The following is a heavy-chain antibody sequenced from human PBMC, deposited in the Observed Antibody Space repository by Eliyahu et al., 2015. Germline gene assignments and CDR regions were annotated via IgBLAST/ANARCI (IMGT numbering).Heavy chain of an antibody. Sequence: EVQLVESGGGLVQPGGSXXXSCXASGFTFSSYAMSWVRQAPGKGLGWVSAISGSGGSTYYADSVKGRFTISRDNSKNTLYLQMNSLRAEDTAVYYCAKEVRRFLEWLPDYWGQGTLVTVSS. CDR2: ISGSGGST. CDR3: AKEVRRFLEWLPDY. V-gene: IGHV3-23*04. CDR1: GFTFSSYA. J-gene: IGHJ4*02. D-gene: IGHD3-3*01.